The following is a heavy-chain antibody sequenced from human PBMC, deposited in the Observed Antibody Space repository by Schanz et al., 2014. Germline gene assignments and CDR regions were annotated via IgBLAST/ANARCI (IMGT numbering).Heavy chain of an antibody. D-gene: IGHD6-19*01. CDR2: ISNSVTTI. CDR1: GFSFRKSA. J-gene: IGHJ4*02. CDR3: ARDLISSGWYG. V-gene: IGHV3-48*04. Sequence: EVQLLESGGGLVQPGGSLRLSCAASGFSFRKSAMSWVRQAPGKGLEWVSYISNSVTTIYYADSVKGRFTISRDNAKNSLYLQMNSLRVEDTAVYYCARDLISSGWYGWGQGTLVTVSS.